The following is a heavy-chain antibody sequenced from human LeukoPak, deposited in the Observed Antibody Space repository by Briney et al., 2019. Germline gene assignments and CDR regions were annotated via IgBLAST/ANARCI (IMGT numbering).Heavy chain of an antibody. V-gene: IGHV4-39*01. J-gene: IGHJ4*02. D-gene: IGHD1-26*01. CDR1: GGSINSGSSY. Sequence: SETLSLTCTVSGGSINSGSSYWGWIRQPPGEGLEWIASIYYSTSTYYNPSLKSRVTMSLDTSKNKFSLNLSSVTAADTAVYYCARHDVGATRFDYWGQGTLVTVSS. CDR2: IYYSTST. CDR3: ARHDVGATRFDY.